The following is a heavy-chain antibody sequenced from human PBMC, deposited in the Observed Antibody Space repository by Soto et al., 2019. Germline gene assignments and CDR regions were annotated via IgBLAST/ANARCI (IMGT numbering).Heavy chain of an antibody. CDR3: AKCGGLGTPRGSGTCYCPIDY. Sequence: VPLLQSGGGLVQPGGSLRLSCAASGFSFSTYTMSWLRQAPGKGLEWVSCFSGSGGSTYYADSVKGRFTISRDNSKNTLYLQMNSLRAEDTAVYYCAKCGGLGTPRGSGTCYCPIDYWGQGTLVTVSS. J-gene: IGHJ4*02. CDR2: FSGSGGST. D-gene: IGHD2-15*01. V-gene: IGHV3-23*01. CDR1: GFSFSTYT.